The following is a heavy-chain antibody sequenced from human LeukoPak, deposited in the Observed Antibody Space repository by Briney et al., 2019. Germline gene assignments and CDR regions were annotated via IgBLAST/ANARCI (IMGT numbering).Heavy chain of an antibody. CDR1: GGTFSSYV. J-gene: IGHJ3*02. CDR2: IIPIFSTA. D-gene: IGHD3-10*01. CDR3: AVGVRSSGSYQIWGHAFDI. Sequence: SVKVSCEASGGTFSSYVINLVRQAPGQGLEWMGGIIPIFSTADYAQKFQGRVTITADESTSTAYMELSSLRSEDTAVYYCAVGVRSSGSYQIWGHAFDIWGQGTMVTVSS. V-gene: IGHV1-69*13.